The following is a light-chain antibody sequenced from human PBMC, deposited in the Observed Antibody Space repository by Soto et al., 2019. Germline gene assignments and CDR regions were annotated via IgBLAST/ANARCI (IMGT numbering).Light chain of an antibody. J-gene: IGKJ5*01. V-gene: IGKV1-33*01. CDR3: QQSFSDPPT. CDR2: DAS. Sequence: DIQMTQSPSSLSASVGDRVTITCQASQDSGNYLNWYQQKPGKAPNLLIYDASNLETGVPSRFSGSGSGTGFTFTISNLQPEDFATYYCQQSFSDPPTFGQGTRLDNK. CDR1: QDSGNY.